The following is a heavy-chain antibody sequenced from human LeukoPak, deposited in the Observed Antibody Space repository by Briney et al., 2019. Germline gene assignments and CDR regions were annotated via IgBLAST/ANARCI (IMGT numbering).Heavy chain of an antibody. CDR2: INHSGST. D-gene: IGHD2-2*01. CDR3: ARGGLLGDVVVPAALRGDSHRLWFDP. Sequence: PSETLSLTCAVYGGSFSGYYWSWIRQPPGKGLEWIGEINHSGSTNYNPSLKSRVTISVDTSKNQFSLKLSSVTAADTAVYYCARGGLLGDVVVPAALRGDSHRLWFDPWGQGTLVTVSS. J-gene: IGHJ5*02. CDR1: GGSFSGYY. V-gene: IGHV4-34*01.